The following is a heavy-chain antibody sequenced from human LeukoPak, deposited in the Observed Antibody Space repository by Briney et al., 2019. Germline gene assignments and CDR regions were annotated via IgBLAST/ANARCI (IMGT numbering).Heavy chain of an antibody. CDR3: AKCSTTCYGNWFDP. CDR1: GFTFSSYA. J-gene: IGHJ5*02. Sequence: GGSLRLSCAASGFTFSSYAMSWVRQAPGKGLQWVSAISGSGDNTEYADSVKGRFTIPRDNSKNTLYLQMSSLRAEDTAVYYCAKCSTTCYGNWFDPWGQGTLVTVSS. V-gene: IGHV3-23*01. D-gene: IGHD2-2*01. CDR2: ISGSGDNT.